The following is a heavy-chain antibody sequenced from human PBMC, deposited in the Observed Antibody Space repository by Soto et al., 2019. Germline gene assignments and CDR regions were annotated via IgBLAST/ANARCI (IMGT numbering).Heavy chain of an antibody. CDR2: IWYDGSNI. Sequence: QVQLVESGGGVVQPGSSLRLSCAASGFTLSNYGMHWVRQAPGKGLEWVALIWYDGSNIYYTDSVKGRFTVSRDKSKNTLYLQMNSLRAEDTAVFYCARNGVRGYGLDVWGQGTTVTVSS. D-gene: IGHD3-10*01. J-gene: IGHJ6*02. CDR3: ARNGVRGYGLDV. V-gene: IGHV3-33*01. CDR1: GFTLSNYG.